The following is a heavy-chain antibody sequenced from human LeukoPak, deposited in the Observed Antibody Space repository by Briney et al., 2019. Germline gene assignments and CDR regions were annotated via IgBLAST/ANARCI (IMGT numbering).Heavy chain of an antibody. Sequence: PSETLSLTCTVSGYSISSGYYWGWIRQPPGKGLEWIGSIYHSGSTYYNPSLKSRVTISVDTSKNQFSLKLSSVTAADTAVYYCAGDPAYNWNPQYYFDYWGQGTLVTVSS. J-gene: IGHJ4*02. D-gene: IGHD1-20*01. CDR2: IYHSGST. CDR3: AGDPAYNWNPQYYFDY. V-gene: IGHV4-38-2*02. CDR1: GYSISSGYY.